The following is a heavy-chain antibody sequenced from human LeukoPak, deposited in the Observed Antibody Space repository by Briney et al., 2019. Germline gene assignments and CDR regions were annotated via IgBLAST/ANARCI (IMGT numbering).Heavy chain of an antibody. D-gene: IGHD1-26*01. J-gene: IGHJ5*02. Sequence: ASVKVSCKASGYTFTSYYMHWVRQAPGQGLEWMGIINPSGGSTSYAQRFQGRVTMTRDMSTSTVYMELSSLRSEDTAVYYCARDREEANWFDPWGQGTLVTVSS. CDR3: ARDREEANWFDP. CDR2: INPSGGST. V-gene: IGHV1-46*01. CDR1: GYTFTSYY.